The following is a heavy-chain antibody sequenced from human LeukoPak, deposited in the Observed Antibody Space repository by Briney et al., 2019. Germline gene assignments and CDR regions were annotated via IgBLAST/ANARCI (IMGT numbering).Heavy chain of an antibody. V-gene: IGHV6-1*01. CDR1: GDSVSSNSAA. Sequence: SQTLSLTCAISGDSVSSNSAAWNWIRQSPSRGLEWLGRTYYRSKWYNDYAVSVKSRITINPDTSKNQFSLQLNSVTPEDTAVYYCARDHFTMVRGDIITSLSMDVWGQGTTVTVSS. CDR2: TYYRSKWYN. CDR3: ARDHFTMVRGDIITSLSMDV. D-gene: IGHD3-10*01. J-gene: IGHJ6*02.